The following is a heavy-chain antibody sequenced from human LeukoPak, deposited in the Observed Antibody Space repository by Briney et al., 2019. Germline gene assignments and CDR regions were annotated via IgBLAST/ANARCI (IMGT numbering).Heavy chain of an antibody. CDR1: GCTFSSYE. V-gene: IGHV3-48*03. D-gene: IGHD4-23*01. Sequence: PGGSLRLSCVASGCTFSSYEMNWVRQAPGKGLEWVSYIRSTGSIIFYADSVKGRFTISRDNAKNSLYLQMNSLRAEDTALYYCARVNGYGGHDDAFDIWGQGTMVTVSS. CDR3: ARVNGYGGHDDAFDI. CDR2: IRSTGSII. J-gene: IGHJ3*02.